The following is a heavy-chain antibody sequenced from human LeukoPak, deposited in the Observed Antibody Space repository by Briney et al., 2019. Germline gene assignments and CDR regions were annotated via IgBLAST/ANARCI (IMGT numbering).Heavy chain of an antibody. J-gene: IGHJ6*02. V-gene: IGHV3-7*03. CDR2: INHNGNVN. CDR1: GFTFSSYW. D-gene: IGHD3-16*01. CDR3: ARGGGLDV. Sequence: GGSLRLSCAASGFTFSSYWMNWARQAPGKGLEWVASINHNGNVNYYVDSVEGRFTISRDNAKNSLYLQMSNLRAEDTAVYFCARGGGLDVWGQGATVTVSS.